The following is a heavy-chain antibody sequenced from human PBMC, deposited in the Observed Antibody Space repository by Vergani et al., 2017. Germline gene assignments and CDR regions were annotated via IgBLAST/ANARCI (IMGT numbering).Heavy chain of an antibody. CDR1: GFTFSSYS. V-gene: IGHV3-21*01. J-gene: IGHJ5*02. CDR3: ASEADQLLWSGYYISWFDP. Sequence: VQLVESGGGLVKPGGSLRLSCAASGFTFSSYSMNWVRQAPGKGLEWVSSISSSSSYIYYADSVKGRFTISRDNAKNSLYLKMNSLRAEDTAVYYCASEADQLLWSGYYISWFDPWGQGTLVTVSS. CDR2: ISSSSSYI. D-gene: IGHD3-3*01.